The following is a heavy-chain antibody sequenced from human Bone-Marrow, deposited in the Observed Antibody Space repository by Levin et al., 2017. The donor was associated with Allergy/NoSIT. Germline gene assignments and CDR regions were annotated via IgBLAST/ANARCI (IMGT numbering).Heavy chain of an antibody. D-gene: IGHD3-10*01. CDR1: GDSISSSSYY. CDR2: IFYSGNT. CDR3: AREDASGSFVDY. J-gene: IGHJ4*02. V-gene: IGHV4-39*07. Sequence: SETLSLTCSVSGDSISSSSYYWGWIRQPPGKGLEWIGTIFYSGNTYYNPSLKSRVTLSVDTSKNQFSLKLASVTAADTAVHYCAREDASGSFVDYWGQGTLVIVSS.